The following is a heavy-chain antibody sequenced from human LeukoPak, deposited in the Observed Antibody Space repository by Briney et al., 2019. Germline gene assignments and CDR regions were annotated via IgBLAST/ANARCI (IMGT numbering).Heavy chain of an antibody. CDR1: GFTFSSYG. Sequence: PGRSLRLSCAASGFTFSSYGMHWVRQAPGKGLEWVAVISYDGSNKYYADSVKGRSTISRDNSKNTLYLQMNSLRAEDTAVYYCARTPGGLYSSLDYWGQGTLVTVSS. D-gene: IGHD5-18*01. V-gene: IGHV3-30*03. CDR3: ARTPGGLYSSLDY. CDR2: ISYDGSNK. J-gene: IGHJ4*02.